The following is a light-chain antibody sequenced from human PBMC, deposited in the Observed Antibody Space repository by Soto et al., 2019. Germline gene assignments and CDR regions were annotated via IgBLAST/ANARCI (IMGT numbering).Light chain of an antibody. CDR3: SSYTNINTRACV. CDR1: TGAVTSGHF. CDR2: STT. J-gene: IGLJ1*01. V-gene: IGLV7-43*01. Sequence: QSVLTQEPSLTVSPGGTVTLTCASSTGAVTSGHFASWFQQKPGQAPRALIYSTTNWHSWTPARFSGSLLGGKAALTLSGVQPEDEAEYYCSSYTNINTRACVFGTGTKLTVL.